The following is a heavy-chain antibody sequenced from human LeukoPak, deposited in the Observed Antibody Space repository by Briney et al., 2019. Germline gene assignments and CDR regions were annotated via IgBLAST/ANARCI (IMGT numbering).Heavy chain of an antibody. J-gene: IGHJ4*02. D-gene: IGHD1-26*01. CDR3: ASATGSYSYFDY. CDR1: GYSFTTHW. V-gene: IGHV5-51*01. CDR2: IYPHDSDT. Sequence: GESLKISCKASGYSFTTHWIGWVRQMPGKGLEWMGIIYPHDSDTKYSPSFQGQVTISADKSISTAFLQWSSLKASDTAMYYCASATGSYSYFDYWGQGTLVTVSS.